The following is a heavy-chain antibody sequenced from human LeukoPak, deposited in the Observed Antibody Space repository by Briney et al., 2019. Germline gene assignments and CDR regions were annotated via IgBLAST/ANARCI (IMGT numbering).Heavy chain of an antibody. D-gene: IGHD6-19*01. J-gene: IGHJ4*02. V-gene: IGHV4-4*07. Sequence: SETLSLTCTVSGGSISSYYWSWIRQPAGKGLEWIGRIYTSGSTNYNPSLKSRVTMSVDTSKNQFSLKLSSVTAADTAVHYCARETSSGWDFDYWGQGTLVTVSS. CDR2: IYTSGST. CDR1: GGSISSYY. CDR3: ARETSSGWDFDY.